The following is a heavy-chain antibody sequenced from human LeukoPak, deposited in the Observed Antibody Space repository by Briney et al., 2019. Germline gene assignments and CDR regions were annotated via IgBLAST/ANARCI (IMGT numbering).Heavy chain of an antibody. Sequence: GGSLRLSCAASGFTFSSYEMNWVRQAPGKGLEWVSYISDSGSDIKYADSVKGRFTISRDNAKNSLYLQMNSLRAEDTAVYYCAREREMATIFDYWGQGTLVTVSS. J-gene: IGHJ4*02. CDR3: AREREMATIFDY. D-gene: IGHD5-24*01. CDR1: GFTFSSYE. CDR2: ISDSGSDI. V-gene: IGHV3-48*03.